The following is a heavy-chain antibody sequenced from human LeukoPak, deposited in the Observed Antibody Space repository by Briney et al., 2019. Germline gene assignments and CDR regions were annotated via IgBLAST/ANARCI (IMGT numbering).Heavy chain of an antibody. CDR2: IDPSDSYT. J-gene: IGHJ4*02. CDR1: GYSFTNYW. CDR3: ARHSGGYTHLDY. Sequence: GESLKISCKGSGYSFTNYWITWVRQMPGKGLECVGKIDPSDSYTNYSPSFQGHVTISADKSINTAYLQWSSLEASDTAIYFCARHSGGYTHLDYWGQGTLVTVSS. D-gene: IGHD3-22*01. V-gene: IGHV5-10-1*01.